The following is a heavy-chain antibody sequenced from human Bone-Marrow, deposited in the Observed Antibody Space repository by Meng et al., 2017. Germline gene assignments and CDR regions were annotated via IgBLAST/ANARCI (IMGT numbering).Heavy chain of an antibody. CDR3: GRGSVTARQHGVDV. Sequence: GGSLRLSCAASGFTFGSYAMHWVRQAPGKGLEWLSLISFDGNDKYYADSVKGRFTISRDNSKNTLYLQLNGLRPEDTSVYYCGRGSVTARQHGVDVWGQGTPVTVSS. D-gene: IGHD2-21*02. CDR2: ISFDGNDK. V-gene: IGHV3-30*04. J-gene: IGHJ6*02. CDR1: GFTFGSYA.